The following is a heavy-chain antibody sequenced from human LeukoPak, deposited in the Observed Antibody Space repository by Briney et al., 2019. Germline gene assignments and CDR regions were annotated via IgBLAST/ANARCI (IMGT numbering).Heavy chain of an antibody. J-gene: IGHJ5*02. V-gene: IGHV3-53*01. D-gene: IGHD2-21*01. Sequence: PGGSLRPSCAASGFTVSNNYRSWVRRAAGKGLEWVALIYSAGGTYYADSVKGRFTISRDNSKNTLHLQMNSLRAEDTAVYYCVRNSGELGAWGQGTLVTVSS. CDR2: IYSAGGT. CDR1: GFTVSNNY. CDR3: VRNSGELGA.